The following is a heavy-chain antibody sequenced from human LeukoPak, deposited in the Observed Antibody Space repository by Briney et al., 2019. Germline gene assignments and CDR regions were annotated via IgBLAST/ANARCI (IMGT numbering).Heavy chain of an antibody. Sequence: PSQTLSLTCTVSGGSISSGGYYWSWIRQPPGKGLEWIGYIYHSGSTYYNPSLKSRVTISVDRSKNQFSLKLSSVTAADTAVYYCARVVVVNCSGGSCYPHAYWGQGTLVTVS. J-gene: IGHJ4*02. CDR1: GGSISSGGYY. D-gene: IGHD2-15*01. CDR3: ARVVVVNCSGGSCYPHAY. V-gene: IGHV4-30-2*01. CDR2: IYHSGST.